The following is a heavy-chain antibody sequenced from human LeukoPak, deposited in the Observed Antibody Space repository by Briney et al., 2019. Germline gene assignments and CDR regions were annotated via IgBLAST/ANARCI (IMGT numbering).Heavy chain of an antibody. J-gene: IGHJ4*02. CDR3: ARVSSGSSWTGPSDY. D-gene: IGHD6-13*01. CDR2: ISAYNGNT. V-gene: IGHV1-18*01. Sequence: ASVTVSCTASGYTFTIYGISWVRQAPGQGLEWMGWISAYNGNTNYAQKLQGRVTMTTDTSTSTAYMELRSLRSDDTAVYYCARVSSGSSWTGPSDYWGQGTLVTVSS. CDR1: GYTFTIYG.